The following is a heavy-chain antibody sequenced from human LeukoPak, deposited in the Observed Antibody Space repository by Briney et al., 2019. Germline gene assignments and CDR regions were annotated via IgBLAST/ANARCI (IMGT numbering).Heavy chain of an antibody. CDR3: ARQITVVTFDY. J-gene: IGHJ4*02. D-gene: IGHD4-23*01. V-gene: IGHV3-74*01. Sequence: GGSLRLSCAASGFTFSSYWMHWVRQAPGKGLVWVSRINSDGSSTRYADSVKGRFTISRDNTKNTLYLQMNSLRAEDTAVYYCARQITVVTFDYWGQGTLVTVSS. CDR1: GFTFSSYW. CDR2: INSDGSST.